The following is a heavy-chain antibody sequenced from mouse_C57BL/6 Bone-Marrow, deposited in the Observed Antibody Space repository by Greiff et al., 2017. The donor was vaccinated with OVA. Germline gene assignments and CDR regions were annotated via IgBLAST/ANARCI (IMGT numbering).Heavy chain of an antibody. J-gene: IGHJ4*01. Sequence: VQLQQSGPELVKPGASVKISCKASGYSFTGYYMNWVKQSPEKSLEWIGEINPSTGGSTYNQKFKAKATLTVDKSSSTAYMQLKSLTSDDSAVYYCARCRNYGSSYAMDYWGQGTSVTVSS. D-gene: IGHD1-1*01. CDR1: GYSFTGYY. CDR2: INPSTGGS. V-gene: IGHV1-42*01. CDR3: ARCRNYGSSYAMDY.